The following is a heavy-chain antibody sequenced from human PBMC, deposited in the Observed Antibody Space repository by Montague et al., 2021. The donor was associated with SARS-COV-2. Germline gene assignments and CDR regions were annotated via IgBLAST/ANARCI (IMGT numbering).Heavy chain of an antibody. CDR3: ASEFGSGSYNPTY. CDR2: IYYYGHT. J-gene: IGHJ4*02. CDR1: GGSLKNYL. D-gene: IGHD1-26*01. Sequence: SETLSLTCTVYGGSLKNYLWSWIRQSPGKGLEWIGYIYYYGHTXXXSSXKCRATISIDTSRNLFSLQLRSVTTADTAVYFCASEFGSGSYNPTYWGQGVLVTVSS. V-gene: IGHV4-59*01.